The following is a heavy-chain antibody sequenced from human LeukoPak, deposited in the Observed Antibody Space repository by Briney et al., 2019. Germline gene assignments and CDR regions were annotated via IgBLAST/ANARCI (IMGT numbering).Heavy chain of an antibody. CDR3: ARGNNYGSGSLFYG. CDR2: INPNSGGT. J-gene: IGHJ4*02. D-gene: IGHD3-10*01. V-gene: IGHV1-2*02. Sequence: ASVKVSCKASGYTFTNYYMHWVRQAPGQGLEWMGWINPNSGGTNYAQKFQGRVTMTRDTSTTTVYMELSSLKSDDTAVYHCARGNNYGSGSLFYGWGQGTLVTVSS. CDR1: GYTFTNYY.